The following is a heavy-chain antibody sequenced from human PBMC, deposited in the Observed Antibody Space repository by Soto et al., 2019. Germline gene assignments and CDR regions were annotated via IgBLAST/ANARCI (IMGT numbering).Heavy chain of an antibody. D-gene: IGHD3-10*01. CDR1: GFVFSSYA. V-gene: IGHV3-23*01. Sequence: EVQLLESGGGLVQPGGSLRLSCAASGFVFSSYAMSWVRQAPGKGLAWVSTISGSGGNTYYADSVKGRFTISRDNSKNTLYLQMNSLRAEVTALYYCAKDPRVHYYGSGSSSYWGQGTLVTVSS. CDR3: AKDPRVHYYGSGSSSY. J-gene: IGHJ4*02. CDR2: ISGSGGNT.